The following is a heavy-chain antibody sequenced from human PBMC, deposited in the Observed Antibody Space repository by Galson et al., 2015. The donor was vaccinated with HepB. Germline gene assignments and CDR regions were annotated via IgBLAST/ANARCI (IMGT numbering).Heavy chain of an antibody. CDR3: ARGILVVVTSHDAFDI. V-gene: IGHV5-51*01. J-gene: IGHJ3*02. D-gene: IGHD3-22*01. CDR1: GYSFTSYW. Sequence: QSGAEVKKPGESLKISCKASGYSFTSYWIGWVRQMPGKGLEWMGIIYPGDSDIRYSPSFQGQVTISAGKSINTAYLQWSSLKASDTAMYYCARGILVVVTSHDAFDIWGQGTMVTVSS. CDR2: IYPGDSDI.